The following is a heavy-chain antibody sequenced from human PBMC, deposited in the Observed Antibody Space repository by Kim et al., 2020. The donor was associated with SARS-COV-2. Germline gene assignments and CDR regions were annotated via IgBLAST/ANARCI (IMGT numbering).Heavy chain of an antibody. V-gene: IGHV3-23*01. D-gene: IGHD3-3*01. J-gene: IGHJ4*02. CDR3: AKDPYYDFWSGYYFDY. Sequence: SLKGLFPISRANSKNTLYLQMNSLRAEDTAVYYCAKDPYYDFWSGYYFDYWGQGTLVTVSS.